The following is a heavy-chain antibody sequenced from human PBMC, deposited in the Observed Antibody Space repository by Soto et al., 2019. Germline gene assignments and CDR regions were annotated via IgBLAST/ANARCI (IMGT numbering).Heavy chain of an antibody. Sequence: QVQLVQSGAEVKKPGASVNISCKASGYTSTDYYLHWVRQAPGQGLEWMGWINPNTGGTSYAQNFQGRVTMTRDTSISTAYMELSSLKSDDTAVYYCARTIQLWLLGWFDPWGQGTLVAVSS. CDR3: ARTIQLWLLGWFDP. D-gene: IGHD5-18*01. CDR1: GYTSTDYY. V-gene: IGHV1-2*02. J-gene: IGHJ5*02. CDR2: INPNTGGT.